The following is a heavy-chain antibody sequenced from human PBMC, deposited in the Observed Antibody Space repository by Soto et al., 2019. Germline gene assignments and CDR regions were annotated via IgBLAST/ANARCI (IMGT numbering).Heavy chain of an antibody. CDR1: GYTFTRDQ. J-gene: IGHJ5*02. CDR2: IDPSDGKT. CDR3: ARVMRSLLSITALDT. Sequence: QVQLVQSGAEVKKPGASVKVSCKASGYTFTRDQIHWVRQAPGQGLEWMGMIDPSDGKTNYAQKFQGRVTMTRDTSTSPVYMALSSLRSEDTAIYFCARVMRSLLSITALDTWGQGTLVTVSS. D-gene: IGHD5-18*01. V-gene: IGHV1-46*01.